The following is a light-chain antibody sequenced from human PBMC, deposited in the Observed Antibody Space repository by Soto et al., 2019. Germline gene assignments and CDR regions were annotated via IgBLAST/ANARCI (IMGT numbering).Light chain of an antibody. CDR2: LEGSGSY. CDR3: ETWDTNTRV. CDR1: SGHSSYI. V-gene: IGLV4-60*02. Sequence: QPVLTQSSSASASLGSSVKLTCTLSSGHSSYIIAWHQQQPGKAPRSLMKLEGSGSYNKGSGVPDRFSGSSSGADRYLTISNLPFEDEADYYCETWDTNTRVFGGGTKVTVL. J-gene: IGLJ3*02.